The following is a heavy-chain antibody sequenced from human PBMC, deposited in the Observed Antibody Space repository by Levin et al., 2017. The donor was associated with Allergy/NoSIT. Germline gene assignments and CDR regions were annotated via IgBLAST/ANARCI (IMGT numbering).Heavy chain of an antibody. J-gene: IGHJ6*02. V-gene: IGHV3-30*18. Sequence: GGSLRLSCAASGFTFSSYGMHWVRQAPGKGLEWVAVISYDGSNKYYADSVKGRFTISRDNSKNTLYLQMNSLRAEDTAVYYCAKDVFVAALPPGMDVWGQGTTVTVSS. CDR3: AKDVFVAALPPGMDV. CDR2: ISYDGSNK. D-gene: IGHD6-6*01. CDR1: GFTFSSYG.